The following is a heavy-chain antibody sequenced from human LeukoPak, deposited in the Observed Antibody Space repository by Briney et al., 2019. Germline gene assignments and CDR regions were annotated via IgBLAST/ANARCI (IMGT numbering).Heavy chain of an antibody. CDR2: IYPGDSDT. Sequence: GESLKISCKGSGYSFTSYWVGWVRQMPGKGLEGMGIIYPGDSDTRYSPSFQGQVTTSADKSISTAYLQWSSLKASDTAMYYCARPFSSGYSEFDYWGQGTLVTVSS. J-gene: IGHJ4*02. CDR3: ARPFSSGYSEFDY. D-gene: IGHD3-22*01. CDR1: GYSFTSYW. V-gene: IGHV5-51*01.